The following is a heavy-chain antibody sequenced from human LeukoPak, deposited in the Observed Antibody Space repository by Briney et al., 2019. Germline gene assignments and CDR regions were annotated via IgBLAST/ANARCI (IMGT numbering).Heavy chain of an antibody. CDR1: GFTFSSYS. J-gene: IGHJ6*03. V-gene: IGHV3-7*01. D-gene: IGHD5-12*01. Sequence: GGSLRLSCAASGFTFSSYSMNWVRQAPGKGLEWVANIKQDGSEKYYVDSVKGRFTISRDNAKNSLYLQMNSLRAEDTAVYYCARRGYDRYYYYYYMDVWGKGTTVTVSS. CDR2: IKQDGSEK. CDR3: ARRGYDRYYYYYYMDV.